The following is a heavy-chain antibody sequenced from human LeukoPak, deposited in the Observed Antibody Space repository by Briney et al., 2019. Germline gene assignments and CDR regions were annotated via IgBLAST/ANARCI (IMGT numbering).Heavy chain of an antibody. CDR3: ARGSQSMGLFDY. CDR2: IWYDGSNK. J-gene: IGHJ4*02. CDR1: GFTFSSYG. D-gene: IGHD2/OR15-2a*01. Sequence: GRSLRLSCAASGFTFSSYGMHWVRQAPGKGLEWVAVIWYDGSNKYYADSVKGRFTISRDNSKNTLYLQMSSLRAEDTAVYYCARGSQSMGLFDYWGQGTLVTVSS. V-gene: IGHV3-33*01.